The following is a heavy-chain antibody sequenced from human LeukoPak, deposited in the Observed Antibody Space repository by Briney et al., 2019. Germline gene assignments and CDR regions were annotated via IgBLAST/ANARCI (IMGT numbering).Heavy chain of an antibody. Sequence: PGASLRLSCDASGFTFSTYAMTWVRQAPGKGLESVSGISAGGSSTYYAASVKGRFTISRDNSRNILYLQMNSLRGDDTAVYYCAKSESPGMMATVPDYWGQGTLVTVSS. CDR3: AKSESPGMMATVPDY. J-gene: IGHJ4*02. CDR1: GFTFSTYA. CDR2: ISAGGSST. D-gene: IGHD5-24*01. V-gene: IGHV3-23*01.